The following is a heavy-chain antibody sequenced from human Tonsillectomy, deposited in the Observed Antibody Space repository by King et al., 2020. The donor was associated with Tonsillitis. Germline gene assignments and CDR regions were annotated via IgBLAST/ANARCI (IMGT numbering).Heavy chain of an antibody. Sequence: QLVQSGGGLVKPGGSLRLYCAASGFTFTNAWMSWVRQAPGKGLEWVGRIKSKTDGAKTDYAAPVRGRFTISRDDSKNTLYVEMNSLKTEDTVVYYCTWNNWNYDGDYWGQGTLVTVSS. J-gene: IGHJ4*02. CDR2: IKSKTDGAKT. CDR1: GFTFTNAW. D-gene: IGHD1-7*01. CDR3: TWNNWNYDGDY. V-gene: IGHV3-15*01.